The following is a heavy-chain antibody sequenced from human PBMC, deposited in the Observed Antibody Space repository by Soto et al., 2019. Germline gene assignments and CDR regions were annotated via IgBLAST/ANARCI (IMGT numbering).Heavy chain of an antibody. CDR3: VTDVPNDIYPYDY. CDR2: ISYDGETT. J-gene: IGHJ4*02. Sequence: GGSLRLSCAASGFTFSSYAMHWVRQAPGKGLERVAVISYDGETTHYAAPVEGRFTISRDDSKSTLSLQMNSLKVEDTAVYYCVTDVPNDIYPYDYWGQGTLVTVSS. V-gene: IGHV3-30*04. CDR1: GFTFSSYA. D-gene: IGHD3-9*01.